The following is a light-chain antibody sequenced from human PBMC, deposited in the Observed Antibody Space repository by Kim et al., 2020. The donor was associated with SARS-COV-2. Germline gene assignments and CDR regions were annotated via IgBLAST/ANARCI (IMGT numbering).Light chain of an antibody. CDR2: DKN. V-gene: IGLV3-19*01. Sequence: ALEQTVRSTCLGDSLRKYPASWYQQKPGQAPILVMHDKNNVRPSGVPDRFSGSNSGNTAFLTITGAQVEDEAAYYCGSRDNNGPGVFGGGTQLTVL. CDR3: GSRDNNGPGV. CDR1: SLRKYP. J-gene: IGLJ3*02.